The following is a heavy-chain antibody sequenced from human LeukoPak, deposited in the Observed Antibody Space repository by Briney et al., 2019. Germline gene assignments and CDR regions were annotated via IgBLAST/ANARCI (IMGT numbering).Heavy chain of an antibody. Sequence: SQTLSLTCAISGHSVSSNSAAGNWIRQAPSRVLEWLGRTYYNHKWYNDYAVSVKSRITIYPDTSKNQFSLQLSSVTPEDTAVYYCAREPRPYIVVVPAAIPAGFDYWGQGTLVTVSS. CDR1: GHSVSSNSAA. CDR2: TYYNHKWYN. CDR3: AREPRPYIVVVPAAIPAGFDY. V-gene: IGHV6-1*01. D-gene: IGHD2-2*01. J-gene: IGHJ4*02.